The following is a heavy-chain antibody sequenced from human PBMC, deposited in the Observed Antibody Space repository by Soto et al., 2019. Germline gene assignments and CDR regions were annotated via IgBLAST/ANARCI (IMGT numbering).Heavy chain of an antibody. CDR2: IYDSGST. D-gene: IGHD6-13*01. J-gene: IGHJ4*02. CDR3: ARSTDGTRPGGVV. CDR1: GDSISNNY. V-gene: IGHV4-59*08. Sequence: QVQLQESGPGLVKPLETLSLTCTVSGDSISNNYWSWIRQPPGKGLEWIGYIYDSGSTNYNPSLKSRVTISVDTSKNHFSLKLSSVTAADTAVYYCARSTDGTRPGGVVWGQGTLVTVSS.